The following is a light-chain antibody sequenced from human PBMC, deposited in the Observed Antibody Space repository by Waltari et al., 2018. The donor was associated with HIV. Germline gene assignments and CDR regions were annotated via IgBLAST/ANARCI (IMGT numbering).Light chain of an antibody. V-gene: IGLV2-14*03. CDR2: EVR. Sequence: LTQPASLSGSPGPSLPIPFTGTSIDFGSYAYVPWYQQHPGKAPKLMIYEVRNRPSGVSNRFSASKSGNTASLTISGLQAEDEADYYCSSYTTNNTRVFGGGTKLTVL. J-gene: IGLJ3*02. CDR1: SIDFGSYAY. CDR3: SSYTTNNTRV.